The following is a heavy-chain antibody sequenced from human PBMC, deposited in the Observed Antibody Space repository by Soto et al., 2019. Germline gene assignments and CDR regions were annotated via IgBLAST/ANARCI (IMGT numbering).Heavy chain of an antibody. CDR3: ARAKTGDSSVDY. CDR1: GGTFSSYA. V-gene: IGHV1-69*12. Sequence: QVQLVQSGAEVKKPGSSVKVSCKASGGTFSSYAISWVRQAPGQGLEWMGGIIPIFGTANYAQKFQGRVKITADESTSTAYMELSSLSSVDTAVYYCARAKTGDSSVDYWGLGTLFTVSS. J-gene: IGHJ4*02. D-gene: IGHD3-22*01. CDR2: IIPIFGTA.